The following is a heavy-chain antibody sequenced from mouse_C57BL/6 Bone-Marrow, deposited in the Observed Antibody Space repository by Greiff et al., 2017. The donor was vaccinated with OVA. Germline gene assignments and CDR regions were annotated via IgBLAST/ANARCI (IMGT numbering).Heavy chain of an antibody. CDR1: GYSFTGYY. J-gene: IGHJ3*01. D-gene: IGHD3-1*01. Sequence: VQLKQSGPELVKPGASVKISCKASGYSFTGYYMNWVKQSPEKSLEWIGEINPSTGGTTYNQKFKAKATLTVDKSSSTAYMQLKSLTSEDSAVYYCAREPGYRGWFAYWGQGTLVTVSA. CDR2: INPSTGGT. CDR3: AREPGYRGWFAY. V-gene: IGHV1-42*01.